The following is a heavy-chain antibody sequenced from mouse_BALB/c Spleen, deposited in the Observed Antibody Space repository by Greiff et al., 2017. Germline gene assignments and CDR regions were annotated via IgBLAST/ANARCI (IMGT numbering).Heavy chain of an antibody. J-gene: IGHJ2*01. Sequence: EVKLMESGGGLVKPGGSLKLSCAASGFTFSSYAMSWVRQTPEKRLEWVATISSGGSYTYYPDSVKGRFTISRDNAKNTLYLQMSSLRSEDTAMYYCARHEGYFDYWGQGTTLTVAS. CDR3: ARHEGYFDY. CDR2: ISSGGSYT. CDR1: GFTFSSYA. V-gene: IGHV5-9-3*01.